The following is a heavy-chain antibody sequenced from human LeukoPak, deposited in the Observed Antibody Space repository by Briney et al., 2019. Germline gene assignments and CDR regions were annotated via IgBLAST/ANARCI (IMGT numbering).Heavy chain of an antibody. CDR2: INHSGST. CDR3: ARGGITIFGVVRNWFDP. Sequence: PSETLSLTCAVSGYSISSGYYWSWIRQPPGKGLEWIGEINHSGSTNYNPSLKSRVTISVDTSKNQFSLKLSSVTAADTAVYYCARGGITIFGVVRNWFDPWGQGTLVTVSS. V-gene: IGHV4-34*01. CDR1: GYSISSGYY. D-gene: IGHD3-3*01. J-gene: IGHJ5*02.